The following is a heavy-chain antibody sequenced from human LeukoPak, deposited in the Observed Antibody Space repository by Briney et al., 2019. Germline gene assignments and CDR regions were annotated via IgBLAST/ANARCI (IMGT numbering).Heavy chain of an antibody. CDR3: AREAGYSSSWYYLNWFDP. CDR2: ISYDGSNK. V-gene: IGHV3-30-3*01. J-gene: IGHJ5*02. D-gene: IGHD6-13*01. Sequence: GGSLRLSCAASGFAFSSYAMHWVRQAPGKGLEWVAVISYDGSNKYYADSVKGRFTISRDNSKNTLYLQMNSLRAEDTAVYYCAREAGYSSSWYYLNWFDPWGQGTLVTVSS. CDR1: GFAFSSYA.